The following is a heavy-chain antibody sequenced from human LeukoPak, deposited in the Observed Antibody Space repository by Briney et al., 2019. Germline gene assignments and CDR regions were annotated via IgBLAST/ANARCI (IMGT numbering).Heavy chain of an antibody. D-gene: IGHD4-23*01. J-gene: IGHJ5*02. CDR3: AKDYDYGGVNWFDP. V-gene: IGHV3-23*01. Sequence: GGSLRLCCAASGFTFSSYAMSWVRQAPRKGQEKVSGISGSGSRTYYADSVRGRFIICRDNSKNTLYLQMNSLRAEDTAGYYCAKDYDYGGVNWFDPWGQGTLVIVSS. CDR2: ISGSGSRT. CDR1: GFTFSSYA.